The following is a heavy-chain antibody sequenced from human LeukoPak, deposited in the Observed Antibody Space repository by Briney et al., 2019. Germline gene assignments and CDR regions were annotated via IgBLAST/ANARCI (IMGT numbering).Heavy chain of an antibody. Sequence: GASVKVSCKASGYTLTGSYLHWVRQAPGQGLEWMGWINPNSGGTDYAQKFQGRVTITRDTSITTAYMEVNRLTSDDTAVYYCARDRTVDWGQGTLVTVPS. D-gene: IGHD6-19*01. J-gene: IGHJ4*02. CDR3: ARDRTVD. CDR2: INPNSGGT. V-gene: IGHV1-2*02. CDR1: GYTLTGSY.